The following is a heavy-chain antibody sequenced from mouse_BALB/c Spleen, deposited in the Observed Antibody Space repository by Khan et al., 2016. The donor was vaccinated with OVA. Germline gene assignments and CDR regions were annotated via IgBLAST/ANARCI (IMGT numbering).Heavy chain of an antibody. CDR2: INTHSGVP. V-gene: IGHV9-4*02. D-gene: IGHD2-14*01. CDR3: ARGRAAYYRNDGGAIEY. CDR1: GYTFTTAG. Sequence: QIQLVQSGPELKKPGETVRISCKASGYTFTTAGIQWVQKMPGKGLKWIGWINTHSGVPKYAEDFKGRFAFSLEISVNTAYLQITNLKTEDKATXFCARGRAAYYRNDGGAIEYWGQGTSVTVSS. J-gene: IGHJ4*01.